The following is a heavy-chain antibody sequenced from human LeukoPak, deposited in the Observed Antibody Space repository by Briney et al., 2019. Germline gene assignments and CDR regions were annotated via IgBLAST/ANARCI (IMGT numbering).Heavy chain of an antibody. CDR1: GGSISSHY. V-gene: IGHV4-59*11. Sequence: SETLSLTCTVSGGSISSHYWSWIRQPPGKGLEWIGYIYYSGSTNYNPSLKSRVTISVDTSKNQFSLKLSSVTAADTAVYYCARAHYDFWSGYYRYYYYMDVWGKGTMVTVSS. CDR3: ARAHYDFWSGYYRYYYYMDV. D-gene: IGHD3-3*01. J-gene: IGHJ6*03. CDR2: IYYSGST.